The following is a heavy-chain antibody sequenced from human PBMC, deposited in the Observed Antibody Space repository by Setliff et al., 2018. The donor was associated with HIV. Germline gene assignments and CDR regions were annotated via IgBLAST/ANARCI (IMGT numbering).Heavy chain of an antibody. D-gene: IGHD1-1*01. Sequence: SETLSLTCAVSGGSISSDNWWTWVRQAPGKGLEWIGEIYHSEYTNYNPSLKSRVTISVDRSKNQFFLRLTSVTAADTAVYYCSNWNTTVDADSWGQGTLVTVSS. J-gene: IGHJ4*02. V-gene: IGHV4-4*02. CDR2: IYHSEYT. CDR3: SNWNTTVDADS. CDR1: GGSISSDNW.